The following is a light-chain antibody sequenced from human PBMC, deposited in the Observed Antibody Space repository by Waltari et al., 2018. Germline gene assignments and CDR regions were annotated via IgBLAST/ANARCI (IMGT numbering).Light chain of an antibody. Sequence: ENVLPQSPGTLSLSPGERATLSCRASQMVSSSYLAWYQQKPGKAPRRLIYGASSRATCIPDRFSGRWSGTDFTLTISRLGPEDFAVYYCQQYGRSPGTFGQGTKVEIK. CDR3: QQYGRSPGT. V-gene: IGKV3-20*01. CDR2: GAS. CDR1: QMVSSSY. J-gene: IGKJ1*01.